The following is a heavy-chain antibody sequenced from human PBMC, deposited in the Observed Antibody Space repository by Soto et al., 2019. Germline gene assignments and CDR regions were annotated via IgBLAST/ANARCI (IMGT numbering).Heavy chain of an antibody. D-gene: IGHD6-19*01. Sequence: QVQLVQSGAEVKKPGASVKVSCKASGYTFTSYGIIWVRQAPGQGLEGMGWISAYNGNTKYAQKHQGRVTMTTDTTKSLADMVLRSMRSDDTAVYYWAVDLAVALGDVWGQCTTVTVSS. J-gene: IGHJ6*02. CDR1: GYTFTSYG. CDR3: AVDLAVALGDV. CDR2: ISAYNGNT. V-gene: IGHV1-18*01.